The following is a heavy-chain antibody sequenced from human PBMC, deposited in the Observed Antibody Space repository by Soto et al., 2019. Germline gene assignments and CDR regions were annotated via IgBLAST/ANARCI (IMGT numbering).Heavy chain of an antibody. CDR1: GFTFSSYW. V-gene: IGHV3-74*01. J-gene: IGHJ4*02. Sequence: GGSLRLSCAASGFTFSSYWIHWVRQAPGKGLVWVSRINGDGRTTNYADSVKGQFAISRDNAKNTVYLQMNSLRAEDTAVYYCARGAAGRYYSAYWGQGTLVTVSS. D-gene: IGHD2-15*01. CDR2: INGDGRTT. CDR3: ARGAAGRYYSAY.